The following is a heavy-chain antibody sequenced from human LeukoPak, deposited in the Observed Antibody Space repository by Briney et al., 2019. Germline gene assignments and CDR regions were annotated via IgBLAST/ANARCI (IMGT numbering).Heavy chain of an antibody. CDR1: GFTFSDYS. Sequence: PGGSLRLSCAASGFTFSDYSMNWVRQAPGKGLEWVSFISRSSSYIHYADSVKGRFTISRDNAKNSLYLQMNSLRAEDTAVYYCARDGGGYRFYNWFDPWGRGTLVTVSS. V-gene: IGHV3-21*01. D-gene: IGHD5-12*01. CDR2: ISRSSSYI. J-gene: IGHJ5*02. CDR3: ARDGGGYRFYNWFDP.